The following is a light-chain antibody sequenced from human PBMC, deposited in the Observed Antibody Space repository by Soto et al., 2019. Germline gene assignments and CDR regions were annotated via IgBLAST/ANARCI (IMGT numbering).Light chain of an antibody. CDR3: QHRSNWPPIT. CDR2: DTS. V-gene: IGKV3-11*02. J-gene: IGKJ5*01. CDR1: QSVSMY. Sequence: EIVLTQSPATLSLSPGETAALSCRASQSVSMYLAWYQQRPGQAPRLLIYDTSNRATGIPARFSARGFGRDFTLIISNLEPEDSAVYYCQHRSNWPPITFGQGTRLEIK.